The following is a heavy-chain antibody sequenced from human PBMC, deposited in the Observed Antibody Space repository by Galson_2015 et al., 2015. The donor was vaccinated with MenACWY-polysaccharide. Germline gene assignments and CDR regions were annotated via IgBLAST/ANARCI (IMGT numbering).Heavy chain of an antibody. CDR2: IHYSGDT. Sequence: SETLSLTCTVSGDSMSPYRWTWIRQSPGKGLEWIGWIHYSGDTKYSPSLTSRVTLSVDTSENQFSLKLSSVTTADTAVYYCARIGGMNRGNYYNFGWFDSWDQGTPVTVSS. CDR1: GDSMSPYR. CDR3: ARIGGMNRGNYYNFGWFDS. V-gene: IGHV4-59*01. J-gene: IGHJ5*01. D-gene: IGHD3-10*01.